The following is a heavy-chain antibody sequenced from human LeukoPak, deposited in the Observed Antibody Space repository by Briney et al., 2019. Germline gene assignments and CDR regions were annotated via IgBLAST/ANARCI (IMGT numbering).Heavy chain of an antibody. J-gene: IGHJ6*04. V-gene: IGHV1-18*04. CDR3: AREETGASDV. Sequence: ASVKVSCKASGYTFTGYYMHWVRQAPGQGLEWMGWISAYNGNTNYAQKLQGRVTMTTDTSTSTAYMELRSLRSDDTAVYYCAREETGASDVWGKGTTVTVSS. CDR2: ISAYNGNT. CDR1: GYTFTGYY.